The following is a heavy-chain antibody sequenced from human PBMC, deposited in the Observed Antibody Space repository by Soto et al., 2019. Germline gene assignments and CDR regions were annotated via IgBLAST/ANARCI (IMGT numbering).Heavy chain of an antibody. CDR1: GGSISSGGYY. D-gene: IGHD2-2*01. CDR2: IYYSGST. Sequence: PSETLSLTCTVSGGSISSGGYYWSWIRQHPGKGLEWIGYIYYSGSTYYNPSLKSRVTISVDTSKNQFSPKLSSATAADTAVYYCARGGDCSSTSCRNWFDPWGQGTLVTVSS. V-gene: IGHV4-31*03. J-gene: IGHJ5*02. CDR3: ARGGDCSSTSCRNWFDP.